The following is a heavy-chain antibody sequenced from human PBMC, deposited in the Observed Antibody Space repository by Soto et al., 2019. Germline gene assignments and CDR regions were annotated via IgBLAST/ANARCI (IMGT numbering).Heavy chain of an antibody. Sequence: PSQTLSLTCAISGDSFSSNSAAWNWIRQSPSRGLEWLGRTYYRSKWYNDYAVSVKSRITINPDTSKNQFSLQLNSVTPEDTAVYYCAREPLYCSSTSCYEGALDYWGQGTLVTVSS. CDR2: TYYRSKWYN. J-gene: IGHJ4*02. D-gene: IGHD2-2*01. CDR3: AREPLYCSSTSCYEGALDY. CDR1: GDSFSSNSAA. V-gene: IGHV6-1*01.